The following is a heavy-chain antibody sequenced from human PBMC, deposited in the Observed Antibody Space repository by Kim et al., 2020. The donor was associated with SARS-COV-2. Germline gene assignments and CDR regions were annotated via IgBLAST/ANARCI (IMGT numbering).Heavy chain of an antibody. CDR1: GGSISSYY. J-gene: IGHJ6*02. CDR3: ARDRRWFGELYPDYYYGMDV. Sequence: SETLSLTCTVSGGSISSYYWSWIRQPPGKGLEWIGYIYYSGSTNYNPSLKSRVTISVDTSKNQFSLKLSSVTAADTAVYYCARDRRWFGELYPDYYYGMDVWGQGTTVTVSS. CDR2: IYYSGST. V-gene: IGHV4-59*01. D-gene: IGHD3-10*01.